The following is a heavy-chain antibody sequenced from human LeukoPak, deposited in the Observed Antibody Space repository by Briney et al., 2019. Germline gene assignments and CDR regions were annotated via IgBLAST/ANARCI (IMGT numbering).Heavy chain of an antibody. V-gene: IGHV4-61*02. CDR1: GGSISSGSYY. CDR3: ARDSGSMSSGSHPQYYFNY. J-gene: IGHJ4*02. Sequence: SETLSLTCTVSGGSISSGSYYWSWIRQPAGKGLEWIGRIYTSGSTNYNPSLKSRVTISVDTSKNQFSLKLSSVTAADTAVYYCARDSGSMSSGSHPQYYFNYWGQGTLVTVSS. D-gene: IGHD3-10*01. CDR2: IYTSGST.